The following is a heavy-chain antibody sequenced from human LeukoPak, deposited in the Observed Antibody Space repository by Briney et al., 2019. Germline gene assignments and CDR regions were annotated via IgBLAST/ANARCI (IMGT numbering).Heavy chain of an antibody. CDR3: AKSRWIAAGPFDY. CDR1: GVSITSGSYY. CDR2: VHHSGNN. D-gene: IGHD6-25*01. V-gene: IGHV4-39*01. Sequence: SETLSLTCAVSGVSITSGSYYWGWIRQPPGKGLEWIGSVHHSGNNHYNPSLKSRVTVSVDTSKNQFSLKVKSVSAADTALFYCAKSRWIAAGPFDYWGQGSLVTVSS. J-gene: IGHJ4*02.